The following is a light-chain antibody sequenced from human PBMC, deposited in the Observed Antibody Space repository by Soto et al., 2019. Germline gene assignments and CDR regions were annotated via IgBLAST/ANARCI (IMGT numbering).Light chain of an antibody. CDR1: QSVNSY. CDR3: QQRSYWPPLT. J-gene: IGKJ4*01. Sequence: EIVLTQSPATLSLSPGERATLSCRASQSVNSYLAWYQQKPGQAPRLLIYDASNRATGIPARFSGSGSGTDFTLNISSLEPEDFAVYYCQQRSYWPPLTFGGGTKVEIK. CDR2: DAS. V-gene: IGKV3-11*01.